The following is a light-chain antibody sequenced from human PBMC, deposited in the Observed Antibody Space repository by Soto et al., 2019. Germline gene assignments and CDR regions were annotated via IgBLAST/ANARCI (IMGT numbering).Light chain of an antibody. CDR2: SAS. CDR1: ESIKNF. CDR3: QQGYSTYT. J-gene: IGKJ2*01. V-gene: IGKV1-39*01. Sequence: DIQMTQSPSSLSASVADRVTITCRASESIKNFLNWYQQKPGKPPRLLIYSASTLQGGVPSRFSGSGSGTAFTLTISGLQPEDFATYYCQQGYSTYTFGQGTKVDIK.